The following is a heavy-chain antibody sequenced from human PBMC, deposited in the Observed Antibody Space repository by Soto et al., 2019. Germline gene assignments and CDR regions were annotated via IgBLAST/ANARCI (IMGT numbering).Heavy chain of an antibody. CDR2: ISSSSSYI. D-gene: IGHD2-15*01. CDR3: ARDRVVAALFDP. Sequence: EVQLVESGGGLVKPGGSLRLSCAASGFTFSSYSMNWVRQAPGKGLEWVSSISSSSSYIYYADSVKGRFTISRDNAKNSLYLQINSLRAEDTAVYYCARDRVVAALFDPWGQGTLVTVSS. CDR1: GFTFSSYS. V-gene: IGHV3-21*01. J-gene: IGHJ5*02.